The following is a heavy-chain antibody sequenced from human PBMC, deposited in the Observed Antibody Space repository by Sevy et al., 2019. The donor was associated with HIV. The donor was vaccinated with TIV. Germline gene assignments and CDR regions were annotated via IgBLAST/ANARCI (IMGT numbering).Heavy chain of an antibody. D-gene: IGHD3-22*01. Sequence: GGSLRLSCTASGFTFGDYAMSWFRQAPGKGLEWVGFIRSKAYGGTTEYAASVKGRFTISRDDSKSIAYLQMNSLRTEYTAVYYCTRVRVWLLLPDYWGQGTLVTVSS. V-gene: IGHV3-49*03. CDR3: TRVRVWLLLPDY. CDR1: GFTFGDYA. CDR2: IRSKAYGGTT. J-gene: IGHJ4*02.